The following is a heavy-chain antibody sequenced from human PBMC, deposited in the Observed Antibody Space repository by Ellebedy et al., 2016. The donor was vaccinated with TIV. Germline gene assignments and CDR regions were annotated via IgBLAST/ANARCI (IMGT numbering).Heavy chain of an antibody. CDR2: FDPEDGET. J-gene: IGHJ4*02. V-gene: IGHV1-24*01. Sequence: ASVKVSXXVSGYTLTELSMHWVRQAPGKGLEWMGGFDPEDGETIYAQKFQGRVTMTTDTSTSTAYMELRSLRSDDTAVYYCARAYREDTVTTWSGDYWGQGTLVTVSS. CDR3: ARAYREDTVTTWSGDY. CDR1: GYTLTELS. D-gene: IGHD4-17*01.